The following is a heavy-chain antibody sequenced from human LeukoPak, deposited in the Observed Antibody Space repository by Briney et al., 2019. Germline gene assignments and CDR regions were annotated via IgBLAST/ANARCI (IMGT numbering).Heavy chain of an antibody. CDR1: GGSISSYY. CDR3: AGGIVATICDY. V-gene: IGHV4-59*01. D-gene: IGHD5-12*01. J-gene: IGHJ4*02. Sequence: NPSETLSLTCTVSGGSISSYYWSWIRQPPGKGLEWIGYIYYSGSTNYNPSLKSRVTISVDTSKNQFSLKLSSVTAADTAVYYCAGGIVATICDYWGQGTLVTVSS. CDR2: IYYSGST.